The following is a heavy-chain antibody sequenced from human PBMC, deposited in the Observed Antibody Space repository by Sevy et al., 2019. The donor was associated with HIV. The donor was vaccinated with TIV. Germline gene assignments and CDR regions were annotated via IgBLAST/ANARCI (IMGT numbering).Heavy chain of an antibody. CDR3: ARGDSSSSNNWFDP. CDR2: IIPIFGTA. D-gene: IGHD6-6*01. CDR1: GGTFSSYA. Sequence: ASVKVSCKASGGTFSSYAISWVRQAPGQGLEWMGGIIPIFGTANYAQKFQGRVTITADESTSTAYMELSSLRSEDTAVYYCARGDSSSSNNWFDPWGQRTLVTVSS. V-gene: IGHV1-69*13. J-gene: IGHJ5*02.